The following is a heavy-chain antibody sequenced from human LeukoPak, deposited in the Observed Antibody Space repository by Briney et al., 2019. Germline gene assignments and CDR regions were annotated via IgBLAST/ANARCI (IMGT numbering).Heavy chain of an antibody. V-gene: IGHV4-34*01. Sequence: PSETLSLTCSVCGGSFSGYYWSWIRQPPGKGLEWIGEINHSGSTNYNPSLKSRVTISVDTSKNQFSLKLSSVTAADTAVYYCARGPRLFDYWGQGTLVTVSS. CDR3: ARGPRLFDY. CDR1: GGSFSGYY. J-gene: IGHJ4*02. CDR2: INHSGST.